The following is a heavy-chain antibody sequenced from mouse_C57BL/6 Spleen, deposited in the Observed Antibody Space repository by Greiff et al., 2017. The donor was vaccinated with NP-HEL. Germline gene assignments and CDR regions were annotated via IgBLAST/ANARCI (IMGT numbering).Heavy chain of an antibody. J-gene: IGHJ1*03. Sequence: VQLQQSVAELVRPGASVKLSCTASGFNIKNTYMHWVKQRPEQGLEWIGRIDPANGNTKYAPKFQGKATITADTSSNTAYLQLSSLTSEDTAIYYCASPYYYGSSYWYVDVWGTGTTVTVSS. CDR2: IDPANGNT. D-gene: IGHD1-1*01. V-gene: IGHV14-3*01. CDR3: ASPYYYGSSYWYVDV. CDR1: GFNIKNTY.